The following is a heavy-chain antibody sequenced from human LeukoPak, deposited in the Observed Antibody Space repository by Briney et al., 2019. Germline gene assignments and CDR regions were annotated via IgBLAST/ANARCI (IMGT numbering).Heavy chain of an antibody. CDR3: ARSTATTHGYFDY. J-gene: IGHJ4*02. CDR2: IWYDGSNK. V-gene: IGHV3-33*08. Sequence: GGSLRLSCAASGFTFSYAWMSWVRQAPGKGLEWVAVIWYDGSNKYYSDSVKGRFTISRDNSKNTLYLEMNSLRAEDTAVYYCARSTATTHGYFDYWGQGTLVTVSS. CDR1: GFTFSYAW. D-gene: IGHD4-17*01.